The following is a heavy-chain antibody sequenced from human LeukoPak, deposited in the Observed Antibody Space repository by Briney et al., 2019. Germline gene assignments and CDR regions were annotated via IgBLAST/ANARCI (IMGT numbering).Heavy chain of an antibody. CDR2: IKSDGSST. Sequence: GGSLRLSCAASGFTFRSYWTHWVRQAPGKGLVWVSRIKSDGSSTIYADSVKGRFTISRDNAKNTLYLQMNSLRAEDTAVYYCARSSFGTYKLFDYWGQGTLVTVSS. CDR3: ARSSFGTYKLFDY. D-gene: IGHD3-10*01. V-gene: IGHV3-74*01. CDR1: GFTFRSYW. J-gene: IGHJ4*02.